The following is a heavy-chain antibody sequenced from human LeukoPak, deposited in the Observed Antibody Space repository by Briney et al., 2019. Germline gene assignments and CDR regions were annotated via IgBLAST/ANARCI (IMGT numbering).Heavy chain of an antibody. Sequence: GGSLRLSCAASGFTFYIYAMSWVRQAPGKGLVWVSRIKGDGSSTSYADSVKGRFTISRDNAKNTLFLQMNSLRAEDTAVYYCVRDGVGAPPFDYWGQGALVTVSS. CDR1: GFTFYIYA. D-gene: IGHD1-26*01. CDR2: IKGDGSST. CDR3: VRDGVGAPPFDY. V-gene: IGHV3-74*01. J-gene: IGHJ4*02.